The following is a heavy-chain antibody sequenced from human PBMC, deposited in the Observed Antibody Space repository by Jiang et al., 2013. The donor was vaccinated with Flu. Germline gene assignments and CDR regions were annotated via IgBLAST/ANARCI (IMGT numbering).Heavy chain of an antibody. D-gene: IGHD6-19*01. CDR2: IYPGDSDV. J-gene: IGHJ5*02. CDR1: GYNFPSDW. CDR3: ARGGSDRHSWFDP. Sequence: GAEVKKPGESLKISCKGLGYNFPSDWIAWARQMPGKGLEWMGVIYPGDSDVRYSPSFQGHVTISADKSISTAYLQWSSLKASDTAMYYCARGGSDRHSWFDPWGQGTLVIVSS. V-gene: IGHV5-51*01.